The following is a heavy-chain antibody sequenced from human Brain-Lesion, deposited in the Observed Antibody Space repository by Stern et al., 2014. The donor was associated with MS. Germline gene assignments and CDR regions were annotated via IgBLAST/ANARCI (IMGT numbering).Heavy chain of an antibody. D-gene: IGHD1-14*01. CDR2: ISWNSGTI. Sequence: EVQLVESGGDLVQPGRSLRLSCAAFGFTFDDYAMHWVRQAPGKGLEWVAGISWNSGTIGYADSVKGRFTTSRENAYSSLYLQMNSLRPEDTALYYCARDITGSSAYFAYWGQGTLVTVSS. CDR3: ARDITGSSAYFAY. CDR1: GFTFDDYA. J-gene: IGHJ4*02. V-gene: IGHV3-9*01.